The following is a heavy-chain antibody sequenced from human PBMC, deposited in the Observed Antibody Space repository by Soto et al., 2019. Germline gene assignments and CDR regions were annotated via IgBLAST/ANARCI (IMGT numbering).Heavy chain of an antibody. D-gene: IGHD3-3*01. CDR1: GLNFDDFA. CDR2: ITWNSRVL. J-gene: IGHJ4*02. CDR3: AKGRYDFWSPYYFDY. V-gene: IGHV3-9*01. Sequence: GGSLRLSCVGTGLNFDDFAMHWVRQAPGKGLEWVSGITWNSRVLAYADSVKGRFTISRDNARNSLYLQMDSLRDEDTALYYCAKGRYDFWSPYYFDYWGQGTLVTVSS.